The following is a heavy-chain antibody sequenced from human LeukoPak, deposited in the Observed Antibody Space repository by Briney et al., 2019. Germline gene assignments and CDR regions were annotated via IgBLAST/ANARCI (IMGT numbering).Heavy chain of an antibody. Sequence: SETLSLTCTVSGGSISRYYWSWLRQPPGKGLEWIGYKDYSGSTNYNRSLKSRVTISVDTSKNQFSLKLSSVTAADTAVYYCARALPDTAMVGLIDYYYYYMDVWGKGTTVTVSS. D-gene: IGHD5-18*01. J-gene: IGHJ6*03. CDR1: GGSISRYY. V-gene: IGHV4-59*01. CDR3: ARALPDTAMVGLIDYYYYYMDV. CDR2: KDYSGST.